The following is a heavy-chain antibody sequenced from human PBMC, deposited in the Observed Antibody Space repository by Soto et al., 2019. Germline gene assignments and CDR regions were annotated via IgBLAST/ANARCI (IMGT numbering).Heavy chain of an antibody. V-gene: IGHV3-33*01. Sequence: QVQLVESGGGVVQPGRSLRLSCAASGFTFSSYGMHWVRQAPGKGLEWVAVIWYDGSNKYYADSVKGRFTISRDNSKKTMYLQMNSLRAEDTAVYYCARGLNGLLYGLSEHDYWGQGALGTVSS. D-gene: IGHD2-8*01. CDR2: IWYDGSNK. J-gene: IGHJ4*02. CDR1: GFTFSSYG. CDR3: ARGLNGLLYGLSEHDY.